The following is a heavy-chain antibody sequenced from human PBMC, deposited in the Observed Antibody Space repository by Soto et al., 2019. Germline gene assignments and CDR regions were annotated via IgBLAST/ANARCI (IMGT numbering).Heavy chain of an antibody. CDR1: GGSVSSGSYY. D-gene: IGHD3-22*01. CDR2: IYYSGST. Sequence: SETLSLTCTVSGGSVSSGSYYWSWIRQPPGKGLEWIGYIYYSGSTNYNPSLKSRVTISVDTSKNQFSLKLSSVTAADTAVYYCARRPYYYDSSGYYDYWGQGTLVTVSS. J-gene: IGHJ4*02. CDR3: ARRPYYYDSSGYYDY. V-gene: IGHV4-61*01.